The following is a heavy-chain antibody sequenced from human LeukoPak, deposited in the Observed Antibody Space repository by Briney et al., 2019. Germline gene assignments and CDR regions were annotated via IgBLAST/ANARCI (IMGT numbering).Heavy chain of an antibody. CDR2: IYPGDSDT. J-gene: IGHJ5*02. V-gene: IGHV5-51*01. CDR1: GYSFTSYW. Sequence: GESLKISCKASGYSFTSYWIAWVRQMPGKGLEWMGIIYPGDSDTRHSPSFQGQVTISADKSISTAYLQWSSLKASDTAMYYCARLSSLGIVVVPAAHPALLFDPWGQGTLVTVSS. D-gene: IGHD2-2*01. CDR3: ARLSSLGIVVVPAAHPALLFDP.